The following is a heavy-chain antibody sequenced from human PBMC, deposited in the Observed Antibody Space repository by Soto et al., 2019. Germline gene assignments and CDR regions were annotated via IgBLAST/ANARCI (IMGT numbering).Heavy chain of an antibody. D-gene: IGHD2-21*02. Sequence: PSETLSLTCTVSGGSISSSSYYWGWIRQPPGKGLEWIGSIYYSGSTYYNPSLKSRVTISVDTSKNQFSLKLSSVTAADTAVYYCALSVGGDCYYDYWGQGTLVTVSA. CDR1: GGSISSSSYY. V-gene: IGHV4-39*07. J-gene: IGHJ4*02. CDR2: IYYSGST. CDR3: ALSVGGDCYYDY.